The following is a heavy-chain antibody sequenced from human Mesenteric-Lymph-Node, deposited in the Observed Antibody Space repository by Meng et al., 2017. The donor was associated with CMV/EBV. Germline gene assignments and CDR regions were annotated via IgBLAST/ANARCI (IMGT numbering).Heavy chain of an antibody. CDR3: AHSTEGYCSSTSCLSHFDL. D-gene: IGHD2-2*01. J-gene: IGHJ4*02. Sequence: SGPTLVKPTQTLTLTCTLSGFSLTTSGVGVGWVRQPPGKALEWLANIYWNDDKRYSPSLESRLTITKDTSKNQVVLTMTNMDPVDTATYYCAHSTEGYCSSTSCLSHFDLWARGTLVTVSS. V-gene: IGHV2-5*01. CDR1: GFSLTTSGVG. CDR2: IYWNDDK.